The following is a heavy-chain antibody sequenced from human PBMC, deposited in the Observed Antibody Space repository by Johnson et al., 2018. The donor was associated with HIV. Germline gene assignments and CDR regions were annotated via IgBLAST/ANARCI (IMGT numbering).Heavy chain of an antibody. D-gene: IGHD3/OR15-3a*01. CDR3: AKGFFELDDAFDI. CDR2: IYGGGTT. Sequence: EVQLVESGGGLVQPGGSLRLSCAASGFTVSTNYLTWVRQAPGKGLEWVSLIYGGGTTYYADSVKGRFTVSRDNSKNTLYLQMNSLRAEDTAVYYCAKGFFELDDAFDIWGQGTMVTVSS. J-gene: IGHJ3*02. V-gene: IGHV3-66*01. CDR1: GFTVSTNY.